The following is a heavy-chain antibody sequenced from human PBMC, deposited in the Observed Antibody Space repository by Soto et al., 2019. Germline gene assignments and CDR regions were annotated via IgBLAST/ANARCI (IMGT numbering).Heavy chain of an antibody. V-gene: IGHV1-69*02. Sequence: SVKVSCKASGGTFSSYTISWVRQAPGQGLEWMGRIIPILGIANYAQKFQGRVTITADKSTSTAYMELSSLRSEDTAVYYCARGIVVVVAATPYYYYYGMDVWGQGTTVTVSS. CDR1: GGTFSSYT. D-gene: IGHD2-15*01. CDR2: IIPILGIA. CDR3: ARGIVVVVAATPYYYYYGMDV. J-gene: IGHJ6*02.